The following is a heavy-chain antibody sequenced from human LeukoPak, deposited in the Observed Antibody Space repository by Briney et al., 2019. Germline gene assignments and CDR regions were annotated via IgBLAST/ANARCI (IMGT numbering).Heavy chain of an antibody. CDR2: IYYSGST. D-gene: IGHD3-10*01. J-gene: IGHJ4*02. CDR1: GGSISSYY. Sequence: SETLSLTCTVSGGSISSYYWSWLRQPPGKGLEWIGHIYYSGSTNYNPSLKSRVTISVDTSKNQFSLKLSSVTAADTAVYYCARGSGSYPLDYWGQGTLVTVSS. V-gene: IGHV4-59*01. CDR3: ARGSGSYPLDY.